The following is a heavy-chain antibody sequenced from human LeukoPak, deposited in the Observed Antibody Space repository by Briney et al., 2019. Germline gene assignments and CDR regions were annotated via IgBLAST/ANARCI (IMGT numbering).Heavy chain of an antibody. D-gene: IGHD1-26*01. CDR2: INPNSGGT. CDR3: AREVGATISRWFDP. CDR1: GYTFTGYY. V-gene: IGHV1-2*04. J-gene: IGHJ5*02. Sequence: GASVKVSCKASGYTFTGYYMHWVRQAPGQGLEWMGWINPNSGGTNYAQKFQGWVTMTRDTSISTAYMELSRLRSDDTAVYYCAREVGATISRWFDPWGQGTLVTVSS.